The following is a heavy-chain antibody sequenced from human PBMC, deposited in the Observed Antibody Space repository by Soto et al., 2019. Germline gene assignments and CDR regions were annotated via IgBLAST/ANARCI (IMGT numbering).Heavy chain of an antibody. Sequence: QVQLVQSGAEVKKPGASAKVSCKASGYTFTSYAMHWVRQAPGQRLEWMGWINAGNGNTKYSQKFQGRGTITRDTSASTAYMELSSLRSEDTAVYYCARDYYGSGSYYNQYYYMDVWGKGTTVTVSS. D-gene: IGHD3-10*01. CDR1: GYTFTSYA. J-gene: IGHJ6*03. V-gene: IGHV1-3*01. CDR3: ARDYYGSGSYYNQYYYMDV. CDR2: INAGNGNT.